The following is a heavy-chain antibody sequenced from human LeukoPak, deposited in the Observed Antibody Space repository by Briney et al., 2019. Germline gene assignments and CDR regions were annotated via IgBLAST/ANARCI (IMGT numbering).Heavy chain of an antibody. CDR2: IYSNGIS. CDR1: GASVSSGAYY. J-gene: IGHJ6*03. CDR3: ARTSGVVLQGSMTDYFYMDV. D-gene: IGHD2/OR15-2a*01. Sequence: SETLSLTCTLSGASVSSGAYYSGWIRQHPGKGLEWIGYIYSNGISYYNPSLKSRVTISLDTSKNEFSLKLTSVTVADTAVYYCARTSGVVLQGSMTDYFYMDVWGKGTTVTVSS. V-gene: IGHV4-31*03.